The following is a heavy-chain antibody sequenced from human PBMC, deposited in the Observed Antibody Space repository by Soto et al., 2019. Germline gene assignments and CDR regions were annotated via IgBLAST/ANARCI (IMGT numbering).Heavy chain of an antibody. D-gene: IGHD3-3*01. CDR2: IDPSDSYT. CDR1: GYSFTSYW. CDR3: ARSEPVWSGPPSVYYYYYGMDV. Sequence: PGESLKISCKGSGYSFTSYWISWVRQMPGKGLEWMGRIDPSDSYTNYSPSFQGHVTISADKSISTAYLQWSSLKASDTAMYYCARSEPVWSGPPSVYYYYYGMDVWGQGTTVTVSS. J-gene: IGHJ6*02. V-gene: IGHV5-10-1*01.